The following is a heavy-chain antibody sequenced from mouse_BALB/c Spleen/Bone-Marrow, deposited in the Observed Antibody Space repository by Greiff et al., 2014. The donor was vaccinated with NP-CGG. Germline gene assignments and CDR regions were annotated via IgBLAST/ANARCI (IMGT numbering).Heavy chain of an antibody. Sequence: EVKLVESGAELVKPGASVKLSCTASGFNIKDTYMHWVKQRPEQGLEWIGRIDPANGSTKYDPKFQGKATITADTSSNTAYLQLSSLTSEDTAVYYCARWEYYAMDYWGQGTSVTVSS. J-gene: IGHJ4*01. CDR3: ARWEYYAMDY. CDR2: IDPANGST. V-gene: IGHV14-3*02. CDR1: GFNIKDTY. D-gene: IGHD4-1*01.